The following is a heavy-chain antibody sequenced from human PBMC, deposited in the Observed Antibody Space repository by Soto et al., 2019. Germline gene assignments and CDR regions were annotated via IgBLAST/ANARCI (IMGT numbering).Heavy chain of an antibody. V-gene: IGHV3-72*01. CDR1: GLIFSDYH. Sequence: VQLVESGGGLVQPGGSLRLSCAASGLIFSDYHMDWVRQAPGKGLEWVGRIRRKANSYTTEYAASVKGRFTISRHDSKDSLYFQPQRLKSEDRAVYSCARLGGWSGGSSGMDVWGHGTAVTVSS. D-gene: IGHD6-19*01. J-gene: IGHJ6*02. CDR3: ARLGGWSGGSSGMDV. CDR2: IRRKANSYTT.